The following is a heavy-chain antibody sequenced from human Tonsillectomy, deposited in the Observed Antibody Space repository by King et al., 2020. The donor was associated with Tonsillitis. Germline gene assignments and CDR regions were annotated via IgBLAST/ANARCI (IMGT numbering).Heavy chain of an antibody. CDR3: ARRVPREDYFDY. Sequence: QVQLVESGGGLVKPGGSLRLSCAASGFTFSDYYMSWIRQAPGKGLEWVSYISGRSTTISYADSVRGRFTISRDNAKNSLYLQMNSLRAEDTAVYYCARRVPREDYFDYWGQGTLVTVSS. CDR1: GFTFSDYY. D-gene: IGHD4/OR15-4a*01. J-gene: IGHJ4*02. CDR2: ISGRSTTI. V-gene: IGHV3-11*01.